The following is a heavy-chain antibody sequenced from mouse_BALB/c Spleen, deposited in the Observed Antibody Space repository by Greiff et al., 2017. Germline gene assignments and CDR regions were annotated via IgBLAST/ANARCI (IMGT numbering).Heavy chain of an antibody. D-gene: IGHD2-10*01. Sequence: VQLQQSGPELVKPGASVKISCKAPGYSFTGYYMHWVKQSHVKSLEWIGRINPYNGATSYNQNFKDKASLTVDKSSSTAYMELHSLTSEDSAVYYCARRGPLPDYYAMDYWGQGTSVTVSS. J-gene: IGHJ4*01. V-gene: IGHV1-31*01. CDR1: GYSFTGYY. CDR2: INPYNGAT. CDR3: ARRGPLPDYYAMDY.